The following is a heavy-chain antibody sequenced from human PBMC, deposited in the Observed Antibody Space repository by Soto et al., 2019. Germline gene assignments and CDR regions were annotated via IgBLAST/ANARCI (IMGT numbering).Heavy chain of an antibody. D-gene: IGHD2-2*02. CDR2: IYFTGST. J-gene: IGHJ4*02. V-gene: IGHV4-59*01. Sequence: SETLSLTCTVSGDTIGSYYWSWIRQPPGKGLGWIGYIYFTGSTNYNPSLKSRVTISVDTSKNQFSLKLSSVTAANTAVYYCARGSCSSASCYTGDYWGQGTLVTVSS. CDR3: ARGSCSSASCYTGDY. CDR1: GDTIGSYY.